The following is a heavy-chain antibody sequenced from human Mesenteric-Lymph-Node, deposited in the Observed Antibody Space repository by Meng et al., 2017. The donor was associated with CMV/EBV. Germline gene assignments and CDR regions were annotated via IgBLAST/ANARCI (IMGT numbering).Heavy chain of an antibody. Sequence: GESLKISCAASGFTFSSYAMHWVRQAPGKGLEWVARIRNGGGTIEYAAPVRGRFSISRDDSYNTLYLQMNSLKTEDTAIYYCATDRPEVLAQIDYWGQGTLVTVSS. D-gene: IGHD3-3*02. CDR1: GFTFSSYA. J-gene: IGHJ4*02. CDR2: IRNGGGTI. V-gene: IGHV3-15*01. CDR3: ATDRPEVLAQIDY.